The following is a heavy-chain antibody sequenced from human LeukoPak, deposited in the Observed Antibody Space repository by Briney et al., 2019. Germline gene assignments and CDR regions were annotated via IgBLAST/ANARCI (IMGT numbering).Heavy chain of an antibody. CDR3: ARGDGYNPFDY. CDR2: IYYSGST. CDR1: GGSVSSSSYY. D-gene: IGHD5-24*01. V-gene: IGHV4-39*07. Sequence: SETLSLTCTVSGGSVSSSSYYWGWIRQPPGKGLEWIGSIYYSGSTYYNPSLKSRVTISVDTSKNQFSLKLNSVTAADTAVYYCARGDGYNPFDYWGQGTLVTVSS. J-gene: IGHJ4*02.